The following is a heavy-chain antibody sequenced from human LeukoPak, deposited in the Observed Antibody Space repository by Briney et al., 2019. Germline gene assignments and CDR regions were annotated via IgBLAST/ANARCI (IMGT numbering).Heavy chain of an antibody. CDR2: IGSYSAST. CDR1: GYAFSRSG. J-gene: IGHJ6*02. CDR3: ARDVHGYYNSGTYYIPKGMVV. D-gene: IGHD3-10*01. V-gene: IGHV1-18*01. Sequence: ASVKVSCKASGYAFSRSGISWVRQAPGQGLEWMGWIGSYSASTTYTQKFQGRVTMTTDTSTSAAYMELRSLTSDDTAVYYCARDVHGYYNSGTYYIPKGMVVWGQGTTVTV.